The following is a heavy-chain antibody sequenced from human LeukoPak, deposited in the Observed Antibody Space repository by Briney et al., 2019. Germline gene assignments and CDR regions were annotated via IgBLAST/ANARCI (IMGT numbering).Heavy chain of an antibody. CDR2: IIPIFGTA. CDR3: AREGTVTTPKGVLDY. D-gene: IGHD4-11*01. V-gene: IGHV1-69*05. CDR1: GGTFSSYA. Sequence: SVKVSCKASGGTFSSYAISWVRQAPGQGLEWMGGIIPIFGTANYAQKFQGRVTITTDESTSTAYMELSSVRSEDTAVYYCAREGTVTTPKGVLDYWGQGTLVTVSS. J-gene: IGHJ4*02.